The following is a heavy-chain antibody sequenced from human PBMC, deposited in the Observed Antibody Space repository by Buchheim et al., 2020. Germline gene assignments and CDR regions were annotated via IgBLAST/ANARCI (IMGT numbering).Heavy chain of an antibody. D-gene: IGHD1-14*01. J-gene: IGHJ2*01. Sequence: QVQLQESGPGLLKPSETLSLTCTVSGGSISTYYWSWIRQPPGKGLEWIGYIYNSGSTNHNPSPNSRVSISIDTSKNQFSLRLSSVTTADTAVYYCARGYSFDLWGRGTL. CDR2: IYNSGST. V-gene: IGHV4-59*01. CDR3: ARGYSFDL. CDR1: GGSISTYY.